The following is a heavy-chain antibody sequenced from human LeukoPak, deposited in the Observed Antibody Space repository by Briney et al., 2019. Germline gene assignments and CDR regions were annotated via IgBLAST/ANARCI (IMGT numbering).Heavy chain of an antibody. V-gene: IGHV4-59*08. D-gene: IGHD3-10*01. CDR2: IYYSGST. J-gene: IGHJ3*02. Sequence: PSETLSLTCTVSGDSISGYYWSWIRQPPGKGLEWIGYIYYSGSTNYNPSLKSRVTISVDTSKNQFSLKLSSVTAADTAVYYCARNSGAFDIWGQGTMVTVSS. CDR1: GDSISGYY. CDR3: ARNSGAFDI.